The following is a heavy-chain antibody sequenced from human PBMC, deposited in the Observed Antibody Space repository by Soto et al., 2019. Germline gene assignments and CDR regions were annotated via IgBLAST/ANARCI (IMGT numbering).Heavy chain of an antibody. CDR1: GGSFSGYY. CDR3: ATGFVVYGQLGGFDY. Sequence: QVQLQQWGAGLLKPSETLSLTCAVYGGSFSGYYWSWIRQPPGKGLEWIGEISHSGSTNYHTSLKRRVTISVDTSKNQFSLKLSSVTAADTAVYYCATGFVVYGQLGGFDYCGQGTLVTVSS. D-gene: IGHD6-6*01. V-gene: IGHV4-34*01. J-gene: IGHJ4*02. CDR2: ISHSGST.